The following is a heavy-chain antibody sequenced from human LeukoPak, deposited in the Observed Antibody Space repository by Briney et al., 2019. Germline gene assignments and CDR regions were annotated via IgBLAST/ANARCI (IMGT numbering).Heavy chain of an antibody. V-gene: IGHV3-11*01. J-gene: IGHJ6*02. D-gene: IGHD6-19*01. CDR3: ARVGTSGWPRFYYYGLDV. CDR1: GFTFSDHY. Sequence: KAGGSLRLSCAASGFTFSDHYMGWIRQAPGKGLQYVADIDGSDTTINYVDSVKGRFTISRDNAKNALFLQMSDLRAEDTAVYYCARVGTSGWPRFYYYGLDVWARGTTVTVSS. CDR2: IDGSDTTI.